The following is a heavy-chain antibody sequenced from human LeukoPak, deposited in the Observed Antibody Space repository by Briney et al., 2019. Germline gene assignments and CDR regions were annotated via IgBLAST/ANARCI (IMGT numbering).Heavy chain of an antibody. J-gene: IGHJ5*01. CDR2: IYHSGST. CDR1: GGSISSGGYS. Sequence: SQTLSLTCAVSGGSISSGGYSWSWIRQPPGKGLEWIGYIYHSGSTYYNPSLKSRVTISVDRSKNQFSLKLSSVTAADTAVYYCARAAYYDFWSGGNWFDSWGQGTLVTVSS. D-gene: IGHD3-3*01. V-gene: IGHV4-30-2*01. CDR3: ARAAYYDFWSGGNWFDS.